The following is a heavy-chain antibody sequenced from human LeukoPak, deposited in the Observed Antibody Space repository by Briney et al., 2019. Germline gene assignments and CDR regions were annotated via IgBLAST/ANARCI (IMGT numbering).Heavy chain of an antibody. J-gene: IGHJ4*02. V-gene: IGHV1-69*04. CDR1: GGTFSSYA. CDR2: IIPILGIA. D-gene: IGHD4-17*01. CDR3: ARAHGDYAEVDY. Sequence: VKVSCRASGGTFSSYAISWVRQAPGQGLEWMGRIIPILGIANYAQKFQGRVTITADKSTSTAYMELSSLRSEDTAVYYCARAHGDYAEVDYWGQGTLVTVSS.